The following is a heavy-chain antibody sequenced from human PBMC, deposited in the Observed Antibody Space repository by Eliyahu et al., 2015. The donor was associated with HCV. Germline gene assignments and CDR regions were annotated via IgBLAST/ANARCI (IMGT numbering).Heavy chain of an antibody. D-gene: IGHD1-1*01. Sequence: QLQLQESGPGLVKPSETLSLTCTVSGGSISSSSYYWGWIRQPPGKGLEWIGSIYYSGGTYYNPSLKSRVTISVDTSKNQFSLKLSSVTAADTAVYYCARRGYGTGTTNWFDPWGQGTLVTVSS. J-gene: IGHJ5*02. CDR1: GGSISSSSYY. CDR3: ARRGYGTGTTNWFDP. CDR2: IYYSGGT. V-gene: IGHV4-39*01.